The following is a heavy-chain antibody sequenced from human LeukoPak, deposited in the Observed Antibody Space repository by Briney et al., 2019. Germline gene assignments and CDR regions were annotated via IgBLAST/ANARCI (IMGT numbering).Heavy chain of an antibody. CDR2: ISYDGSNE. Sequence: GGSLRLSCAASGFTFSSYVMHWVRQAPGKGLEWVAIISYDGSNEYYADSVKGRFTISRDNSKNTLYLQMNSLKTEDTAVYYCTRLVDCSGGSCYGDYWGQGTLVTVSS. CDR1: GFTFSSYV. D-gene: IGHD2-15*01. J-gene: IGHJ4*02. V-gene: IGHV3-30*04. CDR3: TRLVDCSGGSCYGDY.